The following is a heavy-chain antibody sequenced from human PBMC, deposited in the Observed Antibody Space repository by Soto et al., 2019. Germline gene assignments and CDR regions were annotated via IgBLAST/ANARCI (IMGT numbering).Heavy chain of an antibody. J-gene: IGHJ6*03. V-gene: IGHV4-34*01. CDR2: INHSGTT. CDR3: ARGGEYQLLLRDYYYFNMDV. D-gene: IGHD2-2*01. Sequence: WTWIRHSQEKGREGIGEINHSGTTNYSPSLKTRVTISVDTSKNQFSLILSSVTAADTAVYYCARGGEYQLLLRDYYYFNMDVWGTGTTVTVS.